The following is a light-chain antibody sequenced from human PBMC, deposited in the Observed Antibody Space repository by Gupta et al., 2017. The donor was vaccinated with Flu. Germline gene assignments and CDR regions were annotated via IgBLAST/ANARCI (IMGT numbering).Light chain of an antibody. Sequence: IQMTQSPSSVSASVGDRVTITCRASQVISNWLAWYQQKPGKAPKLLIFAASSLQRGVPSRFSGSGGGTEFTLTISSRQPEDFATYYCQQATSVPPSFTFGHGTKVEIK. CDR2: AAS. J-gene: IGKJ3*01. V-gene: IGKV1-12*01. CDR3: QQATSVPPSFT. CDR1: QVISNW.